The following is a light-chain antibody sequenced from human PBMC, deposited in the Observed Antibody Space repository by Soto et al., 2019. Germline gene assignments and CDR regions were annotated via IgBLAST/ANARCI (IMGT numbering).Light chain of an antibody. Sequence: EVVLTQSPGTLSLSPGERATLSCRASQTVSSIFLGWYQQKPGQAPRLLIHAASTGATGVPARFRGSGSGTDFTLTISSLEPEDSAVYFCHQYGDSPQTFGQGTKLEI. CDR2: AAS. CDR3: HQYGDSPQT. J-gene: IGKJ2*01. V-gene: IGKV3-20*01. CDR1: QTVSSIF.